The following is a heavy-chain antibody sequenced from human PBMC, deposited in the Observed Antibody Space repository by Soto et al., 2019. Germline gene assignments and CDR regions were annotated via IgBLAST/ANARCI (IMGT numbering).Heavy chain of an antibody. CDR3: ARFPSIAATYYYYGMDV. D-gene: IGHD6-6*01. V-gene: IGHV1-69*13. CDR1: GGTFSSYA. J-gene: IGHJ6*02. Sequence: SVKVSCKASGGTFSSYAISWVRQAPGQGLEWMGGIIPIFGTANYAQKFQGRVTITADESTSTAYMELSSLRSGDTAVYYCARFPSIAATYYYYGMDVWGQGTTVTVSS. CDR2: IIPIFGTA.